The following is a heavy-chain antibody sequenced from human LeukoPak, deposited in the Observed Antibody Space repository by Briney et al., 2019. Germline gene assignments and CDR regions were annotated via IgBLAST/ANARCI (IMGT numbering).Heavy chain of an antibody. D-gene: IGHD2-2*01. J-gene: IGHJ5*02. Sequence: PSETLSLTCTVSGGSISSGSYYWSWIRQPAGKGLEWIGRIYTSGSTNYNPSLKSRVTMSVDTSKNQFSLKLSSVTAADTAVYYCAREPSRYCSSTSCYSPFDPWGQGTLVTVSS. V-gene: IGHV4-61*02. CDR3: AREPSRYCSSTSCYSPFDP. CDR1: GGSISSGSYY. CDR2: IYTSGST.